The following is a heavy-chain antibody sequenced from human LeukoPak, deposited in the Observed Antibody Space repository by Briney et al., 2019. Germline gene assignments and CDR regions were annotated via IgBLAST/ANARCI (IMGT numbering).Heavy chain of an antibody. CDR3: ARAGGAVPLKV. Sequence: GXSWVRQAPGQGLEWMGWISAYNGNTKYAQKLQGRVTITTDTSTSTAYMELRSLRSDDTAVYYCARAGGAVPLKVWGQGTLVTVSS. V-gene: IGHV1-18*01. D-gene: IGHD6-19*01. CDR1: G. CDR2: ISAYNGNT. J-gene: IGHJ4*02.